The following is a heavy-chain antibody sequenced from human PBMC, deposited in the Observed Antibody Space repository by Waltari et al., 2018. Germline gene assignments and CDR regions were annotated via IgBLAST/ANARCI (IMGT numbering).Heavy chain of an antibody. CDR3: ARGRAIAARPGGSWYFDL. V-gene: IGHV4-39*07. Sequence: QLQLQESGPGLVKPSETLSLTCTVSGGSISSSSYYWGWIRQPPGKGLEWIGSIYYSGSTYDNPSLKSRVTISVDTAKNQFSLKLSSVTAADTAVYYCARGRAIAARPGGSWYFDLWGRGTLVTVSS. CDR2: IYYSGST. D-gene: IGHD6-6*01. J-gene: IGHJ2*01. CDR1: GGSISSSSYY.